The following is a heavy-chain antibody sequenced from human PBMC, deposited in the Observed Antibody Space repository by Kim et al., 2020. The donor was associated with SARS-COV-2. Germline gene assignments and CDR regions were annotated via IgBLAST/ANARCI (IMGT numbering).Heavy chain of an antibody. CDR3: ARQQYVLSIYNGLDV. D-gene: IGHD3-16*02. J-gene: IGHJ6*02. CDR2: TYYRSKWFN. Sequence: SQTLSLTCAISGDSVSSKTAAWNWIRQSPSRGLEWLGRTYYRSKWFNEYAVSVKSRISINPDTSKNQFSLQLNSLTPEDTAVYYCARQQYVLSIYNGLDVWGQGTTITVSS. CDR1: GDSVSSKTAA. V-gene: IGHV6-1*01.